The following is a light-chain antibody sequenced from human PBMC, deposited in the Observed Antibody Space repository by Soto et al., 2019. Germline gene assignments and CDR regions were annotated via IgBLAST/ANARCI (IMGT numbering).Light chain of an antibody. J-gene: IGLJ2*01. CDR3: AAWDDSLNGVV. CDR2: SNN. Sequence: QSVLTQPPSASGTPGQRGTISCSGSSSNIGSNTVNWYQQLPGTAPKLLIYSNNQRPSGVPDRFSGTKSGTSASLAISGLQSEDEDDYYCAAWDDSLNGVVFGGGTKLTVL. CDR1: SSNIGSNT. V-gene: IGLV1-44*01.